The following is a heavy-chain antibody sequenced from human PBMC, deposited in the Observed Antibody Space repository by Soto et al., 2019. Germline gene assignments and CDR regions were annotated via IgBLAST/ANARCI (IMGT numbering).Heavy chain of an antibody. CDR1: GYTFTSYG. CDR2: ISPYNGNT. J-gene: IGHJ5*02. CDR3: ARDRRYNWNYGWFDP. Sequence: QVQLVQSGAEVKKPGASVKVSCKASGYTFTSYGIIWVRQAPGQGLEWMGWISPYNGNTNYAQNLQGRVTMTTDTSTSTAYMELRSLRSDDTAVYYWARDRRYNWNYGWFDPWGQGTLVTVSS. D-gene: IGHD1-7*01. V-gene: IGHV1-18*01.